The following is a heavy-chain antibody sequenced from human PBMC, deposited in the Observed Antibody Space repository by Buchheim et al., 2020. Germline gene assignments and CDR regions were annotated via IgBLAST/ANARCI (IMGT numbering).Heavy chain of an antibody. V-gene: IGHV4-34*01. CDR2: INHSGST. D-gene: IGHD2-2*01. J-gene: IGHJ4*02. Sequence: QVQLQQWGAGLLKPSETLSLTCAVYGGSFTGYYWSWIRQPPGKGLEWIGEINHSGSTNYNPSLKSRVTISVDTSKNQYSLKLSSVTAADTAVYYCARATSSVPAADFDDWGQGTL. CDR3: ARATSSVPAADFDD. CDR1: GGSFTGYY.